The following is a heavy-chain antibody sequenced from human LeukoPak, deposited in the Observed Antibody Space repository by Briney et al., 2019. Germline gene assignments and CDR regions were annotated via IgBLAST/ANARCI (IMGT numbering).Heavy chain of an antibody. Sequence: ASVKVSCKASGYTFTGYYMHWVRQAPGQGLEWMGWINAGNGNTKYSQEFQGRVTITRDTSASTAYMDLSSLRSEDMAVYYCARYGGGLDYWGQGTLVTVSS. D-gene: IGHD2-15*01. J-gene: IGHJ4*02. CDR3: ARYGGGLDY. CDR2: INAGNGNT. V-gene: IGHV1-3*03. CDR1: GYTFTGYY.